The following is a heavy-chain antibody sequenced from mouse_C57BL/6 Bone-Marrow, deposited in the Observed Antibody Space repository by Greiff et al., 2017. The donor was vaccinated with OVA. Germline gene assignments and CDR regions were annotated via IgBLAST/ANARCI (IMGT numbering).Heavy chain of an antibody. Sequence: QVTLNESGPGILQPSQTLSLTCSFSGFSLSTFGMGVGWIRQPSGKGLEWLALIWWDDDRYYNPALKSRLTISKDTAKNQVFLKIANVDTADTATYYCARILDWKRYFDVWGTGTTVTVSS. CDR3: ARILDWKRYFDV. CDR1: GFSLSTFGMG. V-gene: IGHV8-8*01. CDR2: IWWDDDR. J-gene: IGHJ1*03.